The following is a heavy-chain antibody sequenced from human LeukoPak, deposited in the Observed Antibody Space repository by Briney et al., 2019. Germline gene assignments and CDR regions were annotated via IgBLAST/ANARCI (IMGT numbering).Heavy chain of an antibody. Sequence: GGSLRLSCAASGFTFSSYSMNWVRQAPGKGLEWVSSISSSSSYIYYADSVKGRFTISRDNAKNSLYLQMNSLRAEDTAVYYCARDQPDSYALGYWGQGTLVTVSS. D-gene: IGHD2-2*01. CDR1: GFTFSSYS. CDR2: ISSSSSYI. CDR3: ARDQPDSYALGY. V-gene: IGHV3-21*01. J-gene: IGHJ4*02.